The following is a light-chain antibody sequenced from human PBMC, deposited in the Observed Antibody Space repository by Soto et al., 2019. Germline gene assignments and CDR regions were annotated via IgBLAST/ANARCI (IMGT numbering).Light chain of an antibody. Sequence: EIVLTQSPGTLSLSPGERATLSCRGSQSVSSNYLAWYQQKPGQAPRLLIYGASSRATGIPDRFSGSGSGTDFTLTISKLEPEDFAVYYCLQYGSSPRTFGRGTKVEIK. J-gene: IGKJ1*01. CDR2: GAS. CDR1: QSVSSNY. V-gene: IGKV3-20*01. CDR3: LQYGSSPRT.